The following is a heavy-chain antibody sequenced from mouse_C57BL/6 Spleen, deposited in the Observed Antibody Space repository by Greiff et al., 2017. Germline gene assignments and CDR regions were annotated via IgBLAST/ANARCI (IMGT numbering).Heavy chain of an antibody. V-gene: IGHV1-31*01. Sequence: EVQLQQSGPELVKPGASVKISCKASGYSFTGYYMHWVKQSQGNILDWIGSIYPYNGVSSYNQKFKGKDTLTIDQSSSTAYMELRNLASEDSAVYYCATGGYAMDYWGQGTSVTVSS. CDR3: ATGGYAMDY. D-gene: IGHD4-1*01. CDR2: IYPYNGVS. CDR1: GYSFTGYY. J-gene: IGHJ4*01.